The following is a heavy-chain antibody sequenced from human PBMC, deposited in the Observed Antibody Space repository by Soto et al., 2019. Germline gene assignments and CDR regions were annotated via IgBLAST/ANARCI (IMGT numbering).Heavy chain of an antibody. CDR1: GYTFSSYS. Sequence: QVQLVQSGAEVKKPGASVKVSCKASGYTFSSYSIHWVRQAPGQRPEWMGWINAGNGNTKYSQKFQDRVTFTSDTSASTVYMELSSLRAEHTAVYYCARDDGFLNYDTTGLPRYFEHWCQGNLVTGSS. CDR3: ARDDGFLNYDTTGLPRYFEH. J-gene: IGHJ4*02. V-gene: IGHV1-3*01. CDR2: INAGNGNT. D-gene: IGHD3-22*01.